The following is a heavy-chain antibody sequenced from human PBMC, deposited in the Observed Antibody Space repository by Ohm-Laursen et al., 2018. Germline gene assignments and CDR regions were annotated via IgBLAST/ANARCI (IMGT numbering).Heavy chain of an antibody. D-gene: IGHD1-26*01. Sequence: SLRLSCTASGFTFSSYEMNWVRQAPGKGLEWVSYISSSGSTIYYADSVKGRLTISRDNAKNSLYLQMNSLRAEDTAVYYCAGSDGSYFDAFDIWGQGTMVTVSS. J-gene: IGHJ3*02. CDR1: GFTFSSYE. CDR3: AGSDGSYFDAFDI. V-gene: IGHV3-48*03. CDR2: ISSSGSTI.